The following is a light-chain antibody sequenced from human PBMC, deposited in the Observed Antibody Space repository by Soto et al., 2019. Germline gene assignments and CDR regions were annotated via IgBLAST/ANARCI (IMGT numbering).Light chain of an antibody. CDR2: DVS. CDR1: SSDVGGYNY. Sequence: QSVLTQPRSVSESPGQSVTISCTGTSSDVGGYNYVSWYQQHPGKAPKLMIYDVSKRPSGVPYRFSGSKSGDTASLTISGLQAEDEADYYCCSYAGSYTWVFGGGTKVTVL. V-gene: IGLV2-11*01. J-gene: IGLJ3*02. CDR3: CSYAGSYTWV.